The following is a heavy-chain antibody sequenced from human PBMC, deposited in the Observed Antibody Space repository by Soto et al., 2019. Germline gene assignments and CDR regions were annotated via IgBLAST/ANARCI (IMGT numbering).Heavy chain of an antibody. J-gene: IGHJ5*01. V-gene: IGHV3-21*01. CDR2: ISSGSSYI. CDR1: GFTFSSYW. Sequence: GGSLRLSCAASGFTFSSYWMSWVRQAPGKGLEWISSISSGSSYIYYAGSVKGRFTISRDNAKNSLFLQMNSLRADDTAVYYCARDILSGGAYPDSWGQGTEVTVSS. CDR3: ARDILSGGAYPDS. D-gene: IGHD3-10*01.